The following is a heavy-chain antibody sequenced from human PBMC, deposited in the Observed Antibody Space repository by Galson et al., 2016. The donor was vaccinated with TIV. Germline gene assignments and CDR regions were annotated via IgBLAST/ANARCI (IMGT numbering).Heavy chain of an antibody. J-gene: IGHJ5*02. CDR1: GFTFSSYA. Sequence: SLRLSCAASGFTFSSYAMSWVRQAPGKGLEWVSGISGSGFSTFYADSVKGRFTISRDNSKNTLDLQMNSLRAKETAIYYCAKDTGSQPRNWFDPWGQGTLVTVSS. CDR2: ISGSGFST. V-gene: IGHV3-23*01. CDR3: AKDTGSQPRNWFDP. D-gene: IGHD7-27*01.